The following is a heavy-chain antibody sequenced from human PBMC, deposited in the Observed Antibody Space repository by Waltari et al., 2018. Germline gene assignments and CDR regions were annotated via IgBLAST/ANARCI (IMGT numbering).Heavy chain of an antibody. Sequence: QVQLQEWGPVLGKPSETLSVPCNVSGYSLSRGYYGGWIRQPPGKGLEWIGSIYHSRRTSYNPSLKSRVTISVDTSKTQFSLKLSSVTAADTAVYYCARVWGLERRPGLSYFDYWGQGTLVTVSS. CDR3: ARVWGLERRPGLSYFDY. J-gene: IGHJ4*02. CDR2: IYHSRRT. V-gene: IGHV4-38-2*02. D-gene: IGHD1-1*01. CDR1: GYSLSRGYY.